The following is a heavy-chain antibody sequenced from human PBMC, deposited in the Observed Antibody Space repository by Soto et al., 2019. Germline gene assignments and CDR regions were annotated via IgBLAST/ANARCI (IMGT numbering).Heavy chain of an antibody. Sequence: PGGSLRLSCAASGFTLSSYWMSWVRQAPGKGLEWVANIKQDGSEKYYADSVKGRFTISRDNSKNTLYLQMNSLRAEDTAVYYCARGSIRYDILTGYYRTYYFDYWGQGTLVTVSS. CDR1: GFTLSSYW. J-gene: IGHJ4*02. CDR3: ARGSIRYDILTGYYRTYYFDY. V-gene: IGHV3-7*01. CDR2: IKQDGSEK. D-gene: IGHD3-9*01.